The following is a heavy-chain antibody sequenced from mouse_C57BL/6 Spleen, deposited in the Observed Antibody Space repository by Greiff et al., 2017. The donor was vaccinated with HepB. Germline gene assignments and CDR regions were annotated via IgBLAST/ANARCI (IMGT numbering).Heavy chain of an antibody. D-gene: IGHD2-5*01. CDR2: INPSNGGT. V-gene: IGHV1-53*01. Sequence: VQLQQPGTELVKPGASVKLSCKASGYTFTSYWIHWVKQRPGQGLEWIGNINPSNGGTNYNEKFKSKATLTVDKSSSTAYMQLSSLTSEDAAVYYCARERGYYSNYVDYWGQGTTLTVSS. J-gene: IGHJ2*01. CDR1: GYTFTSYW. CDR3: ARERGYYSNYVDY.